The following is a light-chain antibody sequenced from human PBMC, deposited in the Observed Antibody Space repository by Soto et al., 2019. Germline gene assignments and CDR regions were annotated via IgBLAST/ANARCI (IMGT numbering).Light chain of an antibody. V-gene: IGKV3-20*01. CDR3: HQYDISRT. CDR2: GAS. CDR1: QTVTSTF. Sequence: EIVLTQSPGTLSLSPGERATLSCRASQTVTSTFLAWYQQKPGQAPRLLIYGASRRATGIPDRFSGSGSGKEFTLVSTRLEPEDFAVYFCHQYDISRTFGQGNKV. J-gene: IGKJ1*01.